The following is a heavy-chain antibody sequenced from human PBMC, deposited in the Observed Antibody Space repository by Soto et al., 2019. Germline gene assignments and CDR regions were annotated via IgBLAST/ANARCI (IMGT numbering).Heavy chain of an antibody. J-gene: IGHJ5*02. CDR2: ISAYNGNT. V-gene: IGHV1-18*01. CDR1: GYTFTSYG. Sequence: GASVKVSCKASGYTFTSYGISWVRQAPGQGLEWMGWISAYNGNTNYAQKLQGRVTMTTDTSTSTAYMELRSLRSDDTAVYYCARFGIAAARDFLGNNWFDPWGQGTLVTVSS. D-gene: IGHD6-13*01. CDR3: ARFGIAAARDFLGNNWFDP.